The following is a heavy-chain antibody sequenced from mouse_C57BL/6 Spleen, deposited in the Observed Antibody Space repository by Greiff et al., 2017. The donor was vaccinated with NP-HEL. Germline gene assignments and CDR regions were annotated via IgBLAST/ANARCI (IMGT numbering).Heavy chain of an antibody. V-gene: IGHV1-82*01. CDR2: IYPGDGAT. CDR3: ERSRRRFDD. J-gene: IGHJ2*01. Sequence: VQLQQSGPELVKPGASVKMSCKASGYEISSYWMNWVKQRTGKGLEWIGRIYPGDGATNYNGKFKGKATLTADKYYSTAYMQISSLTSEDSAVYFCERSRRRFDDWGQGTTLTVSS. CDR1: GYEISSYW.